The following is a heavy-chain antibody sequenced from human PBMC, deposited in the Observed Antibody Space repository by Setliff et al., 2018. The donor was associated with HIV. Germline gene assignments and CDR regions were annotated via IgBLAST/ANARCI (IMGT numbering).Heavy chain of an antibody. V-gene: IGHV4-39*07. J-gene: IGHJ4*02. CDR3: ARGVPLLPPNF. CDR1: GDSISSVSYS. CDR2: IYYSGST. Sequence: SETLSLTCTVSGDSISSVSYSWGWIRQPPGKGLEWIGSIYYSGSTNYNPSLKSRVTISVDTSKNQFSLKLRSVTAADTAVYYCARGVPLLPPNFWGQGTLVTVSS. D-gene: IGHD2-15*01.